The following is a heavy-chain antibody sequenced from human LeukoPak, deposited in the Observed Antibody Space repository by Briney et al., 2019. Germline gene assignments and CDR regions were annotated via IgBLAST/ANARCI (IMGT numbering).Heavy chain of an antibody. V-gene: IGHV5-51*01. CDR2: IYPGDSDT. CDR3: ARRTYYSSSSSLWYFDY. J-gene: IGHJ4*02. D-gene: IGHD6-6*01. CDR1: GYSFTSYW. Sequence: GESLKISCKSSGYSFTSYWIGWVRQMPGKGLEWMGIIYPGDSDTRYSPSFQGQVTISADKSISTAYLQWSSLKASDTAMYYCARRTYYSSSSSLWYFDYWGQGTLVTVSS.